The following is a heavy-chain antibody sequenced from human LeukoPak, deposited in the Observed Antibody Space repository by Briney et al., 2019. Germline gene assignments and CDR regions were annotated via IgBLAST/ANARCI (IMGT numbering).Heavy chain of an antibody. CDR2: ISDNGRST. CDR1: GFTLRTLA. D-gene: IGHD3-10*02. Sequence: GGSLRLSCAASGFTLRTLAMNWVRQAPGKGLEWVSTISDNGRSTHYADSVKGRFTISRDNSKNTLDLQMNSLKAEDTAIYYCAKDVRPGGGGMDVWGQGTTVTVSS. J-gene: IGHJ6*02. V-gene: IGHV3-23*01. CDR3: AKDVRPGGGGMDV.